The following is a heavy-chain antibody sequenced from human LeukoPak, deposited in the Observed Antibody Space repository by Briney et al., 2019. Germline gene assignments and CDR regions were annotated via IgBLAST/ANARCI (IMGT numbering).Heavy chain of an antibody. CDR1: GYTFSTYG. Sequence: PGRSLRLSCAASGYTFSTYGMHWVRQAPGKGLEWVAALSYDGSLKFYEDSVKGRFTISRHNSKNTLYLQMNSLRAEDTAVYYCAREKGHYPDYWGQGTLVTVSS. CDR2: LSYDGSLK. J-gene: IGHJ4*02. V-gene: IGHV3-30*03. CDR3: AREKGHYPDY.